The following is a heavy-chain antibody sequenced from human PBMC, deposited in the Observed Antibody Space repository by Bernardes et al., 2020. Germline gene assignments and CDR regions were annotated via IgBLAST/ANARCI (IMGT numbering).Heavy chain of an antibody. D-gene: IGHD2-21*02. CDR2: IKPSGGST. V-gene: IGHV1-46*01. CDR1: RDTFTSYY. Sequence: ASVKVSCKASRDTFTSYYMHWVRQAPGQGLEWMGTIKPSGGSTTYAQKFQDRVTMTRDTSTSTVYLDLSSLRAEDTAVYYCARVTVVTPVRYYYGMDVWGQGTTVTVSS. CDR3: ARVTVVTPVRYYYGMDV. J-gene: IGHJ6*02.